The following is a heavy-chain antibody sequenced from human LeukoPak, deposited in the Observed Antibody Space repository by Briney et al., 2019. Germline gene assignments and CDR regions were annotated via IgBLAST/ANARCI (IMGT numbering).Heavy chain of an antibody. J-gene: IGHJ4*02. Sequence: GESLQISCKCCGNIISSYWLGCRRQMPGRGLEWMGIIYPGDSDTRYSPSFQGQVTISADKSISTTYLQWSSVKAADTAMYCCAMPTSGYSVYKYSVDYFDYCGQGTLVTVSS. V-gene: IGHV5-51*01. CDR1: GNIISSYW. CDR3: AMPTSGYSVYKYSVDYFDY. CDR2: IYPGDSDT. D-gene: IGHD5/OR15-5a*01.